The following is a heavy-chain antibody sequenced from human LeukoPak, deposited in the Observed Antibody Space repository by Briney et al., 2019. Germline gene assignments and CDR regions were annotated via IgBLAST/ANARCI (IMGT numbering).Heavy chain of an antibody. Sequence: SETLSLTCTVSGYSISSGYYWGWIRQPPGKGLGWIGSIYHSGSTYYNPSLKSRVTISVDTSKNQFSLKLSSVTAAGTAVYYCAREPLDGGSFDYWGQGTLVTVSS. D-gene: IGHD5-24*01. CDR2: IYHSGST. CDR1: GYSISSGYY. J-gene: IGHJ4*02. V-gene: IGHV4-38-2*02. CDR3: AREPLDGGSFDY.